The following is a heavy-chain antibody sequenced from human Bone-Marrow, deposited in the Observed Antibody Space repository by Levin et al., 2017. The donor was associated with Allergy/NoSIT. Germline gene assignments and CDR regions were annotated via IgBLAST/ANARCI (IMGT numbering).Heavy chain of an antibody. Sequence: ASVKVSCKTSGYRFSSFGISWVRQAPGQGLEWMGWISAYSGNTKYLQKFQGRFTMTTDTSTSTAYMELRSLRSDDTAVYYCARDTSSGWFEDFGGDWGQGTQVTVSS. J-gene: IGHJ4*02. CDR1: GYRFSSFG. CDR2: ISAYSGNT. D-gene: IGHD6-19*01. CDR3: ARDTSSGWFEDFGGD. V-gene: IGHV1-18*01.